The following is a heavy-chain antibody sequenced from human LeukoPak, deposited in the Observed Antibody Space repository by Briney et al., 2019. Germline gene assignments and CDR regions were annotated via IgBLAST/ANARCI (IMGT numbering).Heavy chain of an antibody. CDR3: ARAVGDYDSSGYYGYYGMDV. Sequence: SETLSLTCTVSGGSISSGSYSWSWIRQPAGKGLEWIGRIYTSGNTNYNPSLKSRVTISIDTSKNQFSLKLSSVTAADTAVYYCARAVGDYDSSGYYGYYGMDVWGQGTTVTVSS. CDR1: GGSISSGSYS. V-gene: IGHV4-61*02. D-gene: IGHD3-22*01. CDR2: IYTSGNT. J-gene: IGHJ6*02.